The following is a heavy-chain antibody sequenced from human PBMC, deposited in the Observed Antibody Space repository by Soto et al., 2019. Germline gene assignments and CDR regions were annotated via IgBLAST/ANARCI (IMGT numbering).Heavy chain of an antibody. V-gene: IGHV1-69*12. D-gene: IGHD3-10*01. J-gene: IGHJ6*02. CDR2: IIPIFGTA. CDR3: ASTTYGSGSPRVTSGYYYYYCMAV. Sequence: QVQLVQSGAEVKKPGSSVKVSCKASGGTFSSYAISWVRQAPGQGLGWMGGIIPIFGTANYAQRFQGRVTVTADESTSKAYMELRSLRSEDTAVYYCASTTYGSGSPRVTSGYYYYYCMAVWGHGTTVTVSS. CDR1: GGTFSSYA.